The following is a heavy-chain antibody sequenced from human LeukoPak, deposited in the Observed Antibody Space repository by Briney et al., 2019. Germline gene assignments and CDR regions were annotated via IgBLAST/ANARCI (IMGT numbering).Heavy chain of an antibody. J-gene: IGHJ4*02. Sequence: ASVKVSCKTSGYTFSSYYMHWVRQAPGQDLERMGVINPSVGSASYAQTFQDRVTMTSDTSTSTVYMDLCSLRSEDTAVYYCARGGVGGNSVSFYYFDYWGQGTLVTVSS. V-gene: IGHV1-46*01. CDR1: GYTFSSYY. D-gene: IGHD1-26*01. CDR2: INPSVGSA. CDR3: ARGGVGGNSVSFYYFDY.